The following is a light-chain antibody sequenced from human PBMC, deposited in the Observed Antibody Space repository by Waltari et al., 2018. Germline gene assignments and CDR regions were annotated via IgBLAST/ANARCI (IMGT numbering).Light chain of an antibody. CDR3: AAWDDSLNLYV. Sequence: QSVLTQPPSASGTLGRTVTISGSGYASNIRSNPLTWYQHLPGTAPKLLMYHNNQRPAGVPDRFSGSKSGTSASLAISGLQSDDEADYYCAAWDDSLNLYVFGTGTKLAVL. J-gene: IGLJ1*01. CDR2: HNN. V-gene: IGLV1-44*01. CDR1: ASNIRSNP.